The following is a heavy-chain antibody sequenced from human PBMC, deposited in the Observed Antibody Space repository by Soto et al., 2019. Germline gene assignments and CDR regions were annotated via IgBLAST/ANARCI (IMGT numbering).Heavy chain of an antibody. V-gene: IGHV4-34*01. CDR1: GVSFSGYY. CDR2: IYRTGST. J-gene: IGHJ4*02. Sequence: PSETLCLTCAVYGVSFSGYYWSWIRQPPGKGLEWIGEIYRTGSTNYNPSLKSRVTISLDKSENQFSLKVTSLTAADTAVYYCASRDPGTSVDYWGQGTLVTVS. D-gene: IGHD1-7*01. CDR3: ASRDPGTSVDY.